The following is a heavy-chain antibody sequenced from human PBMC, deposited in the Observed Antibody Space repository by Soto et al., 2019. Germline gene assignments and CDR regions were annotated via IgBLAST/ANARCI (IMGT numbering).Heavy chain of an antibody. J-gene: IGHJ4*02. CDR1: GFPFSNFA. V-gene: IGHV1-3*01. Sequence: VHLVQSAAEVKNPGASVKVSCKTSGFPFSNFAMHWVRQAPGQRLEWMGWIDAGNGNTYYSERLQGRVTIIRDTYATTVNMELKSLRSEDTAVYYCASNWFGRYDYWGQGTLVTVSS. D-gene: IGHD3-10*01. CDR3: ASNWFGRYDY. CDR2: IDAGNGNT.